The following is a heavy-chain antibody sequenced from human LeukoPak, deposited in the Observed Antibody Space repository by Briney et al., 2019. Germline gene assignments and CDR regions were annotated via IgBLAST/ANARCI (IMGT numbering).Heavy chain of an antibody. CDR2: ISASSSNT. Sequence: GGSLRLSCAASGFTFSNYAMSWVRQAPGKGLEWVSAISASSSNTYYADSVKGRFTISRDNAKNSLYLQMNSLRDEDTAVYYCASSGSYRFDYWGQGTLVTVSS. D-gene: IGHD1-26*01. CDR3: ASSGSYRFDY. V-gene: IGHV3-48*02. J-gene: IGHJ4*02. CDR1: GFTFSNYA.